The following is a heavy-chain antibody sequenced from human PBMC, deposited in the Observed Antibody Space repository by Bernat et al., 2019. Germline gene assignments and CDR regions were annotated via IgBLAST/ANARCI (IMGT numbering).Heavy chain of an antibody. CDR2: IYPGDSDT. CDR1: GYSFTSYW. J-gene: IGHJ4*02. Sequence: EVQLVQSGAEVKKPGESLKISCKGSGYSFTSYWIGWVRQMPGKGLEWMGIIYPGDSDTRYSPSFQGQVTTSAYTSSSTAYLQWSSLKASDTAMYYCAIHGGDILTGYNYWGQGTLVTVSS. V-gene: IGHV5-51*01. CDR3: AIHGGDILTGYNY. D-gene: IGHD3-9*01.